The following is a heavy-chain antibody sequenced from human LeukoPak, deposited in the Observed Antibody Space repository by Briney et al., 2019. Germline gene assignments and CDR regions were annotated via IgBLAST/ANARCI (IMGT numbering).Heavy chain of an antibody. J-gene: IGHJ4*02. CDR3: ARGTLSLDY. Sequence: GGSLRLSCAASGFTFSSYAMSWVRQAPGKGLEWVSAISGSGGSTYYADSVKGRFTISRDNAKNSLYLQMNSLRAEDTAVYYCARGTLSLDYWGQGTLVTVSS. CDR1: GFTFSSYA. CDR2: ISGSGGST. D-gene: IGHD1-1*01. V-gene: IGHV3-23*01.